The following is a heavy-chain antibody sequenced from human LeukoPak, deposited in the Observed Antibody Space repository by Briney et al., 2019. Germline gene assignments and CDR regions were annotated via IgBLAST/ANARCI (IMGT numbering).Heavy chain of an antibody. CDR3: ARETPRRGETRDGYR. CDR2: IKEDGSET. D-gene: IGHD5-24*01. CDR1: GFTFSDYS. J-gene: IGHJ4*02. V-gene: IGHV3-7*01. Sequence: GGSLRLSCAASGFTFSDYSMNWVRQVPGKGLECLANIKEDGSETYYADSVKGRFTISRDNPKNLLFLQINSLRVEDTAVYYCARETPRRGETRDGYRWGQGTLVTVSS.